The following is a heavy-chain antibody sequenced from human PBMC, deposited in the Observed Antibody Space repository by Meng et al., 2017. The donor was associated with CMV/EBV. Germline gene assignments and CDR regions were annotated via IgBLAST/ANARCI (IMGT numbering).Heavy chain of an antibody. CDR1: GYTFTGYY. D-gene: IGHD4-23*01. Sequence: ASVKVSCKASGYTFTGYYMHWVRQATGQGREWMGWINPNSGGTNYAQKFQGRVTMTKDTSISTAYMELSRLRSDDTAVYYCARDLEWCCDYGGISCRSWFDPWGQGTLVTVSS. V-gene: IGHV1-2*02. CDR3: ARDLEWCCDYGGISCRSWFDP. J-gene: IGHJ5*02. CDR2: INPNSGGT.